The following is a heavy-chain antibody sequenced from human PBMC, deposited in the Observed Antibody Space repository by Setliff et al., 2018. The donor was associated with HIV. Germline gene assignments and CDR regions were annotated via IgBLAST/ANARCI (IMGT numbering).Heavy chain of an antibody. D-gene: IGHD3-10*01. V-gene: IGHV1-69*13. J-gene: IGHJ6*03. CDR3: AREGVSLWFGELPSSYYMDV. CDR2: IIPIFGTS. Sequence: ASVKVSCKASGGTFSSYAISWVRQAPGQGLEWMGGIIPIFGTSNYPQKCQGRVTITADESTSTAYMELSSLRSEDTAVYYCAREGVSLWFGELPSSYYMDVWGKGTTVTVSS. CDR1: GGTFSSYA.